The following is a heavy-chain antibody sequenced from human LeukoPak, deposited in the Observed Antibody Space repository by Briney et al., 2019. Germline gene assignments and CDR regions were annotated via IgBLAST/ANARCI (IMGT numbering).Heavy chain of an antibody. CDR2: ISGSGGST. CDR3: ANVLDGYHWIEVDY. CDR1: GFTFSSYA. V-gene: IGHV3-23*01. Sequence: GGSLRLSCAASGFTFSSYAMSWVRQAPGKGLEWVSAISGSGGSTYYADSVKGRYTISRDNYKNTLYLQMNSLRAEDTAVYYCANVLDGYHWIEVDYWGQGTLVTVSS. D-gene: IGHD5-24*01. J-gene: IGHJ4*02.